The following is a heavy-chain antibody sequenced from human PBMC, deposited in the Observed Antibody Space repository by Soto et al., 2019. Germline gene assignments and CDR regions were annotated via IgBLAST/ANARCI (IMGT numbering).Heavy chain of an antibody. CDR3: ARGGIILIRGVTGWFDP. J-gene: IGHJ5*02. Sequence: QVQLQESGPGLVKPSQTLSLTCTVSGGSISSGGYYWSWIRQHPGKGLEWIGYIYYSGSTYNNPSLKIRVTISSGASKTPFSLRLSSVTAADTAVYYCARGGIILIRGVTGWFDPWGQGTLVTVSS. CDR1: GGSISSGGYY. V-gene: IGHV4-31*03. D-gene: IGHD3-10*01. CDR2: IYYSGST.